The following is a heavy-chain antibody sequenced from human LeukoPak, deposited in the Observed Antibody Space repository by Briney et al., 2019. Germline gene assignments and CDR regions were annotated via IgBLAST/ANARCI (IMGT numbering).Heavy chain of an antibody. Sequence: SETLSLTCAVYGGSLSGYSWNWIRQPPGKGPPGKGLEWIGEINHRGSTNYNPSLKSRVTISVDTSKNQFSLKLSSVTAADTAVYYCARGRDYVWGSYRPYKYHLPYYFDYWGQGTLVTVSS. D-gene: IGHD3-16*02. J-gene: IGHJ4*02. CDR1: GGSLSGYS. V-gene: IGHV4-34*01. CDR3: ARGRDYVWGSYRPYKYHLPYYFDY. CDR2: INHRGST.